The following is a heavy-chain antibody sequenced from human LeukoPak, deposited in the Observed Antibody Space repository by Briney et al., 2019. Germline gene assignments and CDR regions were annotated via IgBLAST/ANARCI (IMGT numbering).Heavy chain of an antibody. Sequence: SETLSLTCTVSGGSISSYYWSWIRQPAGKGLEWIGRIYTSGSTNYNPSLKSRVTMSVDTSKNQFSLKLSSVTAADTAVYYCAREDVDTAMADGNDAFDIWGQGTMVIVSS. V-gene: IGHV4-4*07. CDR1: GGSISSYY. CDR2: IYTSGST. D-gene: IGHD5-18*01. J-gene: IGHJ3*02. CDR3: AREDVDTAMADGNDAFDI.